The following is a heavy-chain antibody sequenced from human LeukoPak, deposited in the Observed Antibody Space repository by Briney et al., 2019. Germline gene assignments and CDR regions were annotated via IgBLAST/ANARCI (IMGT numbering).Heavy chain of an antibody. Sequence: SVKVSCKASGGTFSSYTISWVRQAPGQGLEWMGRIIPILGIANYAQKFQGRVTITADKSTSTAYMELSSLRSEDTAVYYCARDRNPGYYFDYWGQGTLVTVSS. V-gene: IGHV1-69*04. J-gene: IGHJ4*02. CDR2: IIPILGIA. CDR1: GGTFSSYT. CDR3: ARDRNPGYYFDY.